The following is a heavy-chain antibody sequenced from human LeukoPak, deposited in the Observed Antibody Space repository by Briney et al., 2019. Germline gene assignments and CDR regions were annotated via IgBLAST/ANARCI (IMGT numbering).Heavy chain of an antibody. CDR2: IKQDGSEK. V-gene: IGHV3-7*01. J-gene: IGHJ3*02. Sequence: GGSLRLSCAASGFTFSSYWMSWVRQAPGKVLEWVANIKQDGSEKYYVDSVKGRFTISRDNAKNSLYLQMNSLRAEDTAVYYCARNRYSSGWYLDAFDIWGQGTMVTASS. D-gene: IGHD6-19*01. CDR3: ARNRYSSGWYLDAFDI. CDR1: GFTFSSYW.